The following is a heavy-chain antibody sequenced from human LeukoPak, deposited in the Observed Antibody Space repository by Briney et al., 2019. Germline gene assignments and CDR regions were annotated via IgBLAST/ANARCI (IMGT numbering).Heavy chain of an antibody. CDR3: ASGKETSMAQGY. CDR2: IYSGGSI. V-gene: IGHV3-53*01. CDR1: GFTVSSNY. Sequence: GGSLRLSCAVSGFTVSSNYMTWARQAPGKGLEWVSVIYSGGSIYYADSVKGRFTISRDISKNTVDLQLNSLRAEDTAVYYCASGKETSMAQGYWGQGTLVTVSS. D-gene: IGHD5-18*01. J-gene: IGHJ4*02.